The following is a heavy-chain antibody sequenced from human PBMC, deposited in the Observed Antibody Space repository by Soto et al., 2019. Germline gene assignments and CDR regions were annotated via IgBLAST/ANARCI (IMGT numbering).Heavy chain of an antibody. V-gene: IGHV3-48*01. CDR2: ISSSSSTI. CDR3: ARGAYYYDSSGLSC. D-gene: IGHD3-22*01. J-gene: IGHJ4*01. Sequence: EVQLVESGGGLVQPGGSLRLSSAAAGFTFSSYSMNWVRQAPGKGLEWVSYISSSSSTIYYADSVKGRFTISRDNAKNSLYLQMNSLRAEDTAVYYCARGAYYYDSSGLSCWGQGTLVTVSS. CDR1: GFTFSSYS.